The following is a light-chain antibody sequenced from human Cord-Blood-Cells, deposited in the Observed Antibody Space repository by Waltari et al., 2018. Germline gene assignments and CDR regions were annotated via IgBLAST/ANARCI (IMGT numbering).Light chain of an antibody. Sequence: DIVMTQSPLSLPVTPGEPASISCRSSQSLLHSNGYNYLDWYLQKPGQSPQLLIYLGSTRASGVPDRFSGSGSGTDFTLKISRVEAEDVGVYYFMQSLQTPWTFVQATKVEI. V-gene: IGKV2-28*01. CDR3: MQSLQTPWT. J-gene: IGKJ1*01. CDR1: QSLLHSNGYNY. CDR2: LGS.